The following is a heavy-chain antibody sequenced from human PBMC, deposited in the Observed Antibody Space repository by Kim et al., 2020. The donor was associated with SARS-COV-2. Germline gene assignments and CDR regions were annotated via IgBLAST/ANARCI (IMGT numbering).Heavy chain of an antibody. CDR1: GYTFTSYA. CDR2: IDADNGNT. V-gene: IGHV1-3*01. CDR3: ARNEDY. Sequence: ASVKVSCKASGYTFTSYAFHWVRQAPGQRLEWRGWIDADNGNTKYSQKFQGRVTITRDTSACTAYMELSSLRSEDTAVYYSARNEDYWGQGALVTVSS. J-gene: IGHJ4*02.